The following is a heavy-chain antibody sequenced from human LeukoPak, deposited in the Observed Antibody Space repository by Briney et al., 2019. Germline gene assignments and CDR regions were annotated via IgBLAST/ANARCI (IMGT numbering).Heavy chain of an antibody. V-gene: IGHV4-59*08. J-gene: IGHJ5*02. CDR1: GGSISSYY. Sequence: SETLSLTCAVSGGSISSYYWSWIRQPPGKGLEWIGYIYYSGSTYYNPSLKSRVTISVDTSKNQFSLKLSSVTAADTAVYYCARGVRFLEWLPSHNNWFDPWGQGTLVTVSS. CDR3: ARGVRFLEWLPSHNNWFDP. CDR2: IYYSGST. D-gene: IGHD3-3*01.